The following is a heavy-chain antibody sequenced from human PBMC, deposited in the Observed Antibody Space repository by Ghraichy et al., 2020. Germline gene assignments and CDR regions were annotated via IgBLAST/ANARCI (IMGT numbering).Heavy chain of an antibody. Sequence: GGSLRLSCAASGLAFSSYAMGWVRQAPGKGLEWVSAISSSGGSKYNADSLRGRFTTSRDNSKNTLLLQMNSLTADDTALYYCVTVIKAASGIDLFGYFDSWGQGTLVTVSS. CDR3: VTVIKAASGIDLFGYFDS. J-gene: IGHJ4*02. D-gene: IGHD1-26*01. V-gene: IGHV3-23*01. CDR2: ISSSGGSK. CDR1: GLAFSSYA.